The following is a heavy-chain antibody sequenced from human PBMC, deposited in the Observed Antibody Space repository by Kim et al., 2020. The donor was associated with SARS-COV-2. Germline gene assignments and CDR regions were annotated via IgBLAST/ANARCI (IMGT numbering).Heavy chain of an antibody. CDR3: ATEPYSNFFYY. Sequence: ASVKVSCKASGYTFTTYYISWVRQAPGQGLEWMGWISAYNGYTNYAQKFQGRVTMTTDTSTSTAYMELRSLRSDDTAMYYCATEPYSNFFYYWGQGTLVT. CDR2: ISAYNGYT. J-gene: IGHJ4*02. CDR1: GYTFTTYY. D-gene: IGHD4-4*01. V-gene: IGHV1-18*01.